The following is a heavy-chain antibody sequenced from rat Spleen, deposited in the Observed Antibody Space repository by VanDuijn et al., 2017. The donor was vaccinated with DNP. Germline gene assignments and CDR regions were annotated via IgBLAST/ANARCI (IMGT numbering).Heavy chain of an antibody. D-gene: IGHD1-10*01. CDR3: ARRGYNNAWYFDF. Sequence: EVQLVESGGGLVQPGRSLKLSCAASGFTFSNYGMAWVRQAPGKGLDWIASITSSGGYTYYPDSVKGRFTVSRDNAENTVYLQMNSLRSEDTATYYCARRGYNNAWYFDFWGPGTMVTVSS. CDR2: ITSSGGYT. J-gene: IGHJ1*01. V-gene: IGHV5S13*01. CDR1: GFTFSNYG.